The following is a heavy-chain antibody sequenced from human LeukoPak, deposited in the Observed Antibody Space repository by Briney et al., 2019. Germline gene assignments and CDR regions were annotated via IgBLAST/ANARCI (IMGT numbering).Heavy chain of an antibody. J-gene: IGHJ4*02. V-gene: IGHV3-7*05. CDR2: IKQDGSEK. CDR1: GFTFSSYA. D-gene: IGHD2-2*01. CDR3: ARDQRYCSSSSCPWEPFDY. Sequence: GGSLRLSCAASGFTFSSYAMSWVRQAPGKGLEWAANIKQDGSEKYYVDSVKGRFTISRDNAKNSLYLQMNSLRAEDTAVYYCARDQRYCSSSSCPWEPFDYWGQGTLVTVSS.